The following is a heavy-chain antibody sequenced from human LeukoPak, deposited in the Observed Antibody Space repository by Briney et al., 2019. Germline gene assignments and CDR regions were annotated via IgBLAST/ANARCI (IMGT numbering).Heavy chain of an antibody. J-gene: IGHJ4*02. V-gene: IGHV3-48*03. CDR3: ASRRFGDQKSLDY. CDR2: INSGGSPT. CDR1: GLTFSSNE. Sequence: GGSLRLSCAASGLTFSSNEMNWVRQAPGKGLEWVSYINSGGSPTYYADSVKGRFTISRDNDKNALYLQMNSLRAEDTAVYYCASRRFGDQKSLDYWGQGTLVTVSS. D-gene: IGHD2-2*01.